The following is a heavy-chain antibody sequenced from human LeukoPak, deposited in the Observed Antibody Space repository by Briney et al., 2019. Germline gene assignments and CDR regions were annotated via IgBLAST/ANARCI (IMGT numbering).Heavy chain of an antibody. CDR1: GFTFSSYW. CDR3: ARDLGYCSSTSCSGLDY. J-gene: IGHJ4*02. Sequence: GGSLRLSCAASGFTFSSYWMHWVRQAPGKGLVWVSRINTDGSSTRYADSVKGRFTIYRDNAKNTLYLQMDSLRAEDTAVYYCARDLGYCSSTSCSGLDYWGQGTLVTVSS. D-gene: IGHD2-2*01. CDR2: INTDGSST. V-gene: IGHV3-74*01.